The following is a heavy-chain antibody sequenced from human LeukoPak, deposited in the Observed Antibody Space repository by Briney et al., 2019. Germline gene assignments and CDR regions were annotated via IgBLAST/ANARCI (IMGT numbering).Heavy chain of an antibody. CDR2: ISGNGRTI. J-gene: IGHJ3*02. CDR3: ARVPGLSGAYPDAFDI. D-gene: IGHD1-26*01. CDR1: GFIFSGYE. Sequence: TGGSLRLSCAASGFIFSGYEMNWVRQAPGKGLEWVSYISGNGRTIYDADSVKGRFTISRDNAKNSLYLQMNSLRAEDTALYYCARVPGLSGAYPDAFDIWGHGTVVTVSS. V-gene: IGHV3-48*03.